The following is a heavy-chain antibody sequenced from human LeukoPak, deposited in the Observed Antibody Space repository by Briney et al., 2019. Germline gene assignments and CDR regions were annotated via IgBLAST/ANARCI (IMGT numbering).Heavy chain of an antibody. J-gene: IGHJ3*02. CDR2: IYTSGST. V-gene: IGHV4-4*07. CDR3: ARKGISALAGAFDI. D-gene: IGHD2-21*01. Sequence: SETLSLTCTVSGGSMNDYYWSWIRQPAGKGLEWIGRIYTSGSTNYNPSLKTRVTMSVDTSKNQFSLRLSSVTAADTAVYYCARKGISALAGAFDIWGQGTMVTVSS. CDR1: GGSMNDYY.